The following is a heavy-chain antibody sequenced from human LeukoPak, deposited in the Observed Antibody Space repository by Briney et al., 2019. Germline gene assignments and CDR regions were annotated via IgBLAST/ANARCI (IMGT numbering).Heavy chain of an antibody. D-gene: IGHD1-14*01. CDR1: GGSISSYY. CDR3: ARGNHLHWYFDL. Sequence: SETLSLTCTVSGGSISSYYWSWIRQRPGKGLEWIGYIYYSGSTNYNPSLKSRVTISVDTSKNQFSLKLSSVTAADTAVYYCARGNHLHWYFDLWGRGTLVTVSS. CDR2: IYYSGST. V-gene: IGHV4-59*01. J-gene: IGHJ2*01.